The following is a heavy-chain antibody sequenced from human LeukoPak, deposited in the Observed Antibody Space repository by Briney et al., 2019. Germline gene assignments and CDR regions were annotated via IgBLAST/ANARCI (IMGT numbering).Heavy chain of an antibody. CDR2: ITGSGIGT. Sequence: SGGSLRLSCAASGFTFSSYAMSWVRQAPGKGLEWVSAITGSGIGTYYADSVKGRFTISRDNSKYTLYLQMNGLRAEDTAVYYCARSAAGTYYWGQGTLVTVSS. J-gene: IGHJ4*02. CDR3: ARSAAGTYY. D-gene: IGHD1-1*01. CDR1: GFTFSSYA. V-gene: IGHV3-23*01.